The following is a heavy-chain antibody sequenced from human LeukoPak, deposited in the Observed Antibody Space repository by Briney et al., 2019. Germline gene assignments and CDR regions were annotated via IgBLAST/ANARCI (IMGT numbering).Heavy chain of an antibody. D-gene: IGHD3-3*01. V-gene: IGHV1-24*01. CDR2: FDPEDGET. J-gene: IGHJ4*02. CDR1: GYTXTELS. Sequence: ASVKVSCKVSGYTXTELSMHWVRQAPGKGLAGMGGFDPEDGETIYAQKFQGRVNMTEDTSTDTAYMELSSLRSEDTAVYYCATGRDFWSGYYNYWGQGTLVTVSS. CDR3: ATGRDFWSGYYNY.